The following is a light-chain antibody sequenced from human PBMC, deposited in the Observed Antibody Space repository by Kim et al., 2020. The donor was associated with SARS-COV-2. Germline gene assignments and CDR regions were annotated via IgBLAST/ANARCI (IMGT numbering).Light chain of an antibody. CDR2: NKK. V-gene: IGLV3-19*01. CDR1: SLRSYS. CDR3: KSRDSSGNYLV. J-gene: IGLJ6*01. Sequence: SSELTQDPTVSVALGQTVRITCQGDSLRSYSANWYQQKPGQAPILVIYNKKNRPSGIPDRFSGSSSGNTASLTISGAQAEDEADYYCKSRDSSGNYLVFGGGTKVTVL.